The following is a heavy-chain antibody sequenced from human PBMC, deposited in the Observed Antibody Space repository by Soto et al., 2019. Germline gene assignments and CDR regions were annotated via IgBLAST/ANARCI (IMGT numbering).Heavy chain of an antibody. CDR2: IYPGDSDT. CDR3: ARWPADIPGEDDYYYYMDV. V-gene: IGHV5-51*01. CDR1: GYSFTSYW. J-gene: IGHJ6*03. D-gene: IGHD2-15*01. Sequence: GESLKISCKGSGYSFTSYWIGWVRQMPGKGLEWMGIIYPGDSDTRYSPSFQGQVTISADKSISTAYLQWSSLKASDTAMYYCARWPADIPGEDDYYYYMDVWGKGTTVTVSS.